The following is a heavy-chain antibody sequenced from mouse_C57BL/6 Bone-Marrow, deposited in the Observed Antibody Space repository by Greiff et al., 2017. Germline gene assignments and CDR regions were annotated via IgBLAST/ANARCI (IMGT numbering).Heavy chain of an antibody. Sequence: QVQLQQPGAELVMPGASVKLSCKASGYTFTSYWMHWVKQWPGQGLEWIGEIDPSDSYTNYNQKFKGKSTWTVDKSSITAYMQLSSLTSEDSAVYYCARGFFDVWGTGTTVTVSS. CDR3: ARGFFDV. J-gene: IGHJ1*03. CDR2: IDPSDSYT. CDR1: GYTFTSYW. V-gene: IGHV1-69*01.